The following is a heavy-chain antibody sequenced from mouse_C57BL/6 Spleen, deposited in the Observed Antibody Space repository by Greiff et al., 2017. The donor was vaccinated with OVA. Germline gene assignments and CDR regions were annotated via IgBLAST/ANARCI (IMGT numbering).Heavy chain of an antibody. D-gene: IGHD1-1*01. J-gene: IGHJ4*01. CDR1: GYTFTSYW. CDR3: ARSLTGYGSSSYAMDY. CDR2: IDPSDSYT. V-gene: IGHV1-59*01. Sequence: QVQLQQPGAELVRPGTSVKLSCKASGYTFTSYWMHWVKQRPGQGLEWIGVIDPSDSYTNYNQKFKGKATLTVDTSSSTAYMQHSSLTSEDSAVYYCARSLTGYGSSSYAMDYWGQGTSVTVSS.